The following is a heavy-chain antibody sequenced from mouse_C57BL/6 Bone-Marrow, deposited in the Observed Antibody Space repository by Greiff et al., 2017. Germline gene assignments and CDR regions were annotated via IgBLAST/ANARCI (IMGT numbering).Heavy chain of an antibody. Sequence: EVKLVESGAELVRPGASVKLSCTASGFNIKDDYMHWVKQRPEQGLEWIGWIDPENGDTEYASKFQGKATITADTSSNTAYLQLSSLTSEDTAVYYCTTLYYYGSSDYWGQGTTLTVSS. J-gene: IGHJ2*01. D-gene: IGHD1-1*01. CDR3: TTLYYYGSSDY. CDR2: IDPENGDT. V-gene: IGHV14-4*01. CDR1: GFNIKDDY.